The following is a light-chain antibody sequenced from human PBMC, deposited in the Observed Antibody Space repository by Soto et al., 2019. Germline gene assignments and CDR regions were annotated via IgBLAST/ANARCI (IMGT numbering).Light chain of an antibody. Sequence: EMHMSKATYTLSASVGDSVTISCRASQNINAWLAWYQQKPGKAPKLLIYDVSTLDSGVPSRFSGSASGTEFTLTINNLESDDFATYFCQQYHRYSTFGQRTKVYIK. J-gene: IGKJ1*01. CDR1: QNINAW. CDR3: QQYHRYST. CDR2: DVS. V-gene: IGKV1-5*01.